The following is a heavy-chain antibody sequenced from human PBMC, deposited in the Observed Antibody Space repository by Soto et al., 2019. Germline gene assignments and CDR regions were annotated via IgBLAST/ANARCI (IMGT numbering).Heavy chain of an antibody. J-gene: IGHJ3*02. CDR3: AKEVERIAARPLGAFDI. Sequence: GGSLRLSCAASGFTFSSYGMHWVRQAPGKGLEWVAVISYDGSNKYYADSVKGRFTISRDNSKNTLYLQMNSLRAEDTAVYYCAKEVERIAARPLGAFDIWGQGTMVTVSS. CDR2: ISYDGSNK. V-gene: IGHV3-30*18. CDR1: GFTFSSYG. D-gene: IGHD6-6*01.